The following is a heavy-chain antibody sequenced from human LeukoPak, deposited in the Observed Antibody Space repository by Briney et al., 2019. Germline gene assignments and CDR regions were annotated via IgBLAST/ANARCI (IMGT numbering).Heavy chain of an antibody. CDR1: HGSISSDY. CDR3: ARLTTRPGGIRPLIMDF. J-gene: IGHJ4*02. D-gene: IGHD3-10*01. Sequence: SETLSLTCTVSHGSISSDYWTWIRQPPGKGLEWIGYIYYSGSTKYNPSLESRATISLDTSRNQFSLKLTSMTAADTAVYYCARLTTRPGGIRPLIMDFWGQGTLVTVSS. V-gene: IGHV4-59*01. CDR2: IYYSGST.